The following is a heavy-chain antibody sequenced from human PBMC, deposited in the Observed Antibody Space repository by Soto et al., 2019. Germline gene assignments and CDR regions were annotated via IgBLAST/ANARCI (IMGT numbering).Heavy chain of an antibody. CDR3: AGTYYYGSGTYYNVGYYYAYMGV. Sequence: GGSLRLSCAASGFTFSSYWMSWVRQAPGKGLEWVSNIKQDGSEKNYVDSVKGRFTISRDNAKNSLYLQMNNLRAEDTAVYYCAGTYYYGSGTYYNVGYYYAYMGVWGRGTTVTVSS. J-gene: IGHJ6*03. D-gene: IGHD3-10*01. CDR2: IKQDGSEK. V-gene: IGHV3-7*01. CDR1: GFTFSSYW.